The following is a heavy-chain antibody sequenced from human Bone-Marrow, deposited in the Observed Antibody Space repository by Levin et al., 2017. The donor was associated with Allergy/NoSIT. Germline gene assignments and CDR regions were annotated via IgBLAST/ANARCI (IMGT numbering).Heavy chain of an antibody. CDR1: GGTFSSYA. Sequence: ASVKVSCKASGGTFSSYAISWVRQAPGQGLEWMGGIIPIFGTANYAQKFQGRVTITADESTSTAYMELSSLRSEVTAVYYCARDGPGGSKPRGGYYFDYWGQGTLVTVSS. D-gene: IGHD1-26*01. CDR2: IIPIFGTA. V-gene: IGHV1-69*13. CDR3: ARDGPGGSKPRGGYYFDY. J-gene: IGHJ4*02.